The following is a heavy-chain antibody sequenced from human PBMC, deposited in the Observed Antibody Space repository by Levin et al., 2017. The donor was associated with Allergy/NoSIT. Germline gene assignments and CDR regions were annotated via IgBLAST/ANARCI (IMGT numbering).Heavy chain of an antibody. V-gene: IGHV3-30*18. D-gene: IGHD6-19*01. J-gene: IGHJ1*01. Sequence: GGSLRLSCAASGFTFSSYGMHWVRQAPGKGLEWVAVISYDGSNKYYADSVKGRFTISRDNSKNTLYLQMNSLRAEDTAVYYCAKDASRWLIEYFQHWGQGTLVTVSS. CDR1: GFTFSSYG. CDR2: ISYDGSNK. CDR3: AKDASRWLIEYFQH.